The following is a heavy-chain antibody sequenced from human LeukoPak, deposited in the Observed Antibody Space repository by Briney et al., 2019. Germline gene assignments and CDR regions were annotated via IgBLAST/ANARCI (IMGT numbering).Heavy chain of an antibody. D-gene: IGHD2-2*01. CDR1: GFTFSTYA. V-gene: IGHV3-23*01. CDR2: ISGRDSST. Sequence: GGSLRLSCAASGFTFSTYAMGWVRQAPGKRLEWVSAISGRDSSTYSADSVKGRFTISRDDSKNTLYLQMNSLSAEDTAVYYCARVGPPSVVTMTFDFWGQGILVAVSS. J-gene: IGHJ4*02. CDR3: ARVGPPSVVTMTFDF.